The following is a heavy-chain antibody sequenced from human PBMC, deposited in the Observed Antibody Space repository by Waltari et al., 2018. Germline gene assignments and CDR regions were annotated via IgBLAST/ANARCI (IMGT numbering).Heavy chain of an antibody. V-gene: IGHV4-59*12. D-gene: IGHD4-17*01. CDR3: ARVTLGYGSTYN. CDR1: GASLNNDW. Sequence: QVQLQESGPGLLKPSETLSLTCAVSGASLNNDWWNWIPQPPGKGLEWIGEINGNSGNTHYNPSLKSRVSISKDAFKNQFSLNLRSLTAADTAVYFCARVTLGYGSTYNWGQGVLVTVSS. J-gene: IGHJ4*02. CDR2: NGNSGNT.